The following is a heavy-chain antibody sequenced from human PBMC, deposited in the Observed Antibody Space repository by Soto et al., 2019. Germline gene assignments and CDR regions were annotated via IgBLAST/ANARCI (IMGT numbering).Heavy chain of an antibody. CDR2: ISAYTGNT. CDR1: GYSFTSYSYG. J-gene: IGHJ4*02. CDR3: ARGGGSSWSNVDY. D-gene: IGHD6-13*01. V-gene: IGHV1-18*03. Sequence: QVQLVQSGAEVKKPGASVKVSCKASGYSFTSYSYGINWVRQAPGQGLEWMGWISAYTGNTNYAQKLQGRVTMTTDTSTSTAYVELRSLRSDDIAVYYCARGGGSSWSNVDYWGLGTLVTVSS.